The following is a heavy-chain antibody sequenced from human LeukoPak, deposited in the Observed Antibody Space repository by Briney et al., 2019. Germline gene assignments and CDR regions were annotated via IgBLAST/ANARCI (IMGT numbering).Heavy chain of an antibody. CDR3: ARGPGTSCDVGDAFDI. CDR2: ISSSDSNI. V-gene: IGHV3-48*03. Sequence: PGGSLRLSCAVSRFTFSSYDMNWVRQAPGKGLEWVSYISSSDSNIYYADSVKGRFTISRDNAKHSLYLQMNSLRAEDTAVYYCARGPGTSCDVGDAFDIWGQGTMVTVSS. J-gene: IGHJ3*02. D-gene: IGHD2-2*01. CDR1: RFTFSSYD.